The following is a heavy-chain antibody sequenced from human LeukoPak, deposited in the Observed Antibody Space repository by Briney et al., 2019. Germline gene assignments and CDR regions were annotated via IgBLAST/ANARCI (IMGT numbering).Heavy chain of an antibody. Sequence: SETLSLTCTVSGGSFSSGSYYWSWIRQPPGKGLEWIGYIYYSGSTNYNPSLKSRVTISVDTSKNQFSLKLSSVTAAYTAVYYCARESIAAPFDYWGQGTLVTVSS. CDR2: IYYSGST. D-gene: IGHD6-6*01. CDR3: ARESIAAPFDY. V-gene: IGHV4-61*01. J-gene: IGHJ4*02. CDR1: GGSFSSGSYY.